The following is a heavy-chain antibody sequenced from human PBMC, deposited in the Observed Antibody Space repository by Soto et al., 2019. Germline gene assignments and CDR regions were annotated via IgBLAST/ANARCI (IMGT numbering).Heavy chain of an antibody. CDR2: ISYDGSNK. CDR3: ARDRVYSSRWVDY. CDR1: GFTFSSYA. Sequence: QVQLVESGGGVVQPGRSLRLSCAASGFTFSSYAMHWVRQAPGKGLEWVAVISYDGSNKYYADSVKGRFTISRDNSKNTLYLKMNSLRAEDTAVYYCARDRVYSSRWVDYWGQGTLVTVSS. J-gene: IGHJ4*02. V-gene: IGHV3-30*14. D-gene: IGHD6-13*01.